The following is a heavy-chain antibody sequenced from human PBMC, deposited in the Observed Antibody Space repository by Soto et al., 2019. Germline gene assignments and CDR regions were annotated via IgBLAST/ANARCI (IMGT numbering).Heavy chain of an antibody. D-gene: IGHD2-15*01. Sequence: SETLSLTCTVSGASLHIGGYYWAWIRQNPGRGLEWIGYIYYTGVTCYNPSLGSRVNISVDTSKNQFSLELTSVTAADTAVYYCARDGSGTANWLDPWGQGLLVTVSS. V-gene: IGHV4-31*03. J-gene: IGHJ5*02. CDR2: IYYTGVT. CDR1: GASLHIGGYY. CDR3: ARDGSGTANWLDP.